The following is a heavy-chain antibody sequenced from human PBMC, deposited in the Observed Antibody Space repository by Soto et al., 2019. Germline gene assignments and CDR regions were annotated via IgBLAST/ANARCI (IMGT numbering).Heavy chain of an antibody. V-gene: IGHV1-69*01. CDR1: RVAFSKFI. D-gene: IGHD2-2*01. CDR2: IIPVFGTA. Sequence: QAQLEQSGGEVKKPGSSVKVSCKASRVAFSKFIVTWVRQAPGVGLEWVGGIIPVFGTANYAQKFQGRVTLTDDESTSTSYMDVDNLRSEGTAVCYFAKVSYSSPMCYDYGMDVWGQGTTVTVSS. CDR3: AKVSYSSPMCYDYGMDV. J-gene: IGHJ6*02.